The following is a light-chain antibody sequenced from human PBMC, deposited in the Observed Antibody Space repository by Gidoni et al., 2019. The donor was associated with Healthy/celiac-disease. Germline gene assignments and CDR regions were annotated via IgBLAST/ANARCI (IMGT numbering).Light chain of an antibody. J-gene: IGLJ3*02. CDR1: SSDVGGYNY. CDR3: SSYTSSSTRV. V-gene: IGLV2-14*01. CDR2: EVS. Sequence: SALTPPASVSGSPGQSIPISCTGTSSDVGGYNYASWYQQHPGKAPKLMIYEVSNRPSGVSNRFSGSKSGNTASLTISGLQAEDEADYYCSSYTSSSTRVFGGGTKLTVL.